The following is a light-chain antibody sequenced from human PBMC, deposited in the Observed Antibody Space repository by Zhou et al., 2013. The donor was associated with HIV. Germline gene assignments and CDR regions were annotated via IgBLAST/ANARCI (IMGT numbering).Light chain of an antibody. CDR3: QQRSNWPLT. J-gene: IGKJ4*01. V-gene: IGKV3D-20*02. CDR1: QSVSGSY. Sequence: EIVLTQSPGTLTLSPGERATLSCRASQSVSGSYLAWYQQKPGQAPRLLICDASNRATGIPARFSGSGSGTDFTLTISSLEPEDFALYYCQQRSNWPLTFGGGTKVEIK. CDR2: DAS.